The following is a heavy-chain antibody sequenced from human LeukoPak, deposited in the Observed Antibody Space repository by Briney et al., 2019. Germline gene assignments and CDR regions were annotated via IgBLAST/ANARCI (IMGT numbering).Heavy chain of an antibody. D-gene: IGHD2-2*01. J-gene: IGHJ3*02. CDR1: GFTLSSYA. Sequence: GRSLRLSCAASGFTLSSYAMHWVRQAPGKGLEWVAVTSYDGSNKYYADSVKGRFTISRDNSKNTLYLQMNSLRAEDTAVYYCARSALGYCSSTSCLYAFDIWGQGTMVTVSS. CDR2: TSYDGSNK. CDR3: ARSALGYCSSTSCLYAFDI. V-gene: IGHV3-30*04.